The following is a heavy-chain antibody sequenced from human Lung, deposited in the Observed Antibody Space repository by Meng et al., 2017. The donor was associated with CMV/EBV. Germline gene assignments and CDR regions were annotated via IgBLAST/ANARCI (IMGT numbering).Heavy chain of an antibody. CDR1: FGFFTGYD. CDR2: INHGGNT. J-gene: IGHJ4*02. V-gene: IGHV4-34*01. CDR3: GRGRKPDY. Sequence: LARTCGVSFGFFTGYDCTWIRQFPGKGLEWIGHINHGGNTNYNPSLKRRLTLSIDTSKNQFSLRLSSVTATDTAIYYCGRGRKPDYWGQGTLVTVSS.